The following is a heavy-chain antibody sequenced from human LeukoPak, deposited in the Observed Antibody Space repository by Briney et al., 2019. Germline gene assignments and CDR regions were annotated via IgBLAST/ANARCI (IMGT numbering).Heavy chain of an antibody. CDR1: GFSLTTSGVG. CDR3: TRYLAVTGTGSYDY. V-gene: IGHV2-5*02. Sequence: SGPTLVNPTQTLTLTCTFSGFSLTTSGVGVGWVRQPPGKALEWLTLIYWDDEKRFSPSLKSRLTITKDTSKNQVVLTMTNMDPHDTATFYYTRYLAVTGTGSYDYWGQATLVTVSS. J-gene: IGHJ4*02. CDR2: IYWDDEK. D-gene: IGHD6-19*01.